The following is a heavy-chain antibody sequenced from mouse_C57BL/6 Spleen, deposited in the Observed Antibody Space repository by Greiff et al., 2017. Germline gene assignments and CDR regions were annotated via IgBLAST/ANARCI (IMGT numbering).Heavy chain of an antibody. CDR1: GYTFTSYW. J-gene: IGHJ2*01. D-gene: IGHD3-2*02. V-gene: IGHV1-69*01. Sequence: VQLQQSGAELVMPGASVKLSCKASGYTFTSYWMHWVKQRPGQGLEWIGEIDPSDSYTNYNQKFKGKSTLTVDKSSSTAYMQLSSLTSEDSAVYYCARQTHGSGYFDYWGQGTTLTVSS. CDR3: ARQTHGSGYFDY. CDR2: IDPSDSYT.